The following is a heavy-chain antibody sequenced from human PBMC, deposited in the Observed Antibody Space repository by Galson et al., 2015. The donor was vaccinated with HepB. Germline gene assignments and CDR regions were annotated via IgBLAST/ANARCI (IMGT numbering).Heavy chain of an antibody. J-gene: IGHJ6*02. Sequence: GAEVKKPGESLKISCKGSGYSFTSYWIGWVRQMPGKGLEWMGIIYPGDSDTRYSPSFQGQVTISADKSISTAYLQWSSLKASDTAMYYCARRYCSGGSCYSDYYGMDVWGQGTTVTVSS. CDR3: ARRYCSGGSCYSDYYGMDV. CDR2: IYPGDSDT. CDR1: GYSFTSYW. V-gene: IGHV5-51*01. D-gene: IGHD2-15*01.